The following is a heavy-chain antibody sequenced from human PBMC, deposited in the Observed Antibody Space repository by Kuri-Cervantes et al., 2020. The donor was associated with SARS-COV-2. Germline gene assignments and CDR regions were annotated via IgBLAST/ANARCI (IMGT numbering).Heavy chain of an antibody. CDR1: GFTFSNAW. Sequence: GESLKISCAASGFTFSNAWMNWVRQAPGKGLEWVGRIKSKTDGGTTDYAAPVKGRFTISRDDSKNTLYLQMNSLKTEDTAVYYCTTEEIVVVPAARIGDYYYYCYGMDVWGQGTTVTVSS. CDR2: IKSKTDGGTT. J-gene: IGHJ6*02. V-gene: IGHV3-15*07. CDR3: TTEEIVVVPAARIGDYYYYCYGMDV. D-gene: IGHD2-2*01.